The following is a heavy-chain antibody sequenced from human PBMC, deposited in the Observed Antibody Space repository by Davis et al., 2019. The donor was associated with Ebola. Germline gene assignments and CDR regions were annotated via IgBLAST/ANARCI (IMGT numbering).Heavy chain of an antibody. V-gene: IGHV3-66*01. J-gene: IGHJ5*02. Sequence: GGSLRLSCAASGFTVSSNYMSWVRQAPGKWLEWVSVIYSGGSTYYADSVKGRFTISRDNSKNTLYLQMNSLRAEDTAVYYCARGTGTVTTYWFDPWGQGTLVTVSS. D-gene: IGHD4-17*01. CDR1: GFTVSSNY. CDR3: ARGTGTVTTYWFDP. CDR2: IYSGGST.